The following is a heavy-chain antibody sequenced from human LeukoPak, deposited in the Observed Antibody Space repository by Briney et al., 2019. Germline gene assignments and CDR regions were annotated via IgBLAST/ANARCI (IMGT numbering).Heavy chain of an antibody. V-gene: IGHV3-66*01. D-gene: IGHD1-26*01. CDR1: GFTFSSYG. CDR3: ARYSGTFSNSYFDC. CDR2: IYSGGST. J-gene: IGHJ4*02. Sequence: GGSLRLSCAASGFTFSSYGMSWVRQAPGKGLEWVSVIYSGGSTYYADSVKGRFIISRDNSKNTLYLQMNSLRAEDTAVYYCARYSGTFSNSYFDCWGQGTLVTVSS.